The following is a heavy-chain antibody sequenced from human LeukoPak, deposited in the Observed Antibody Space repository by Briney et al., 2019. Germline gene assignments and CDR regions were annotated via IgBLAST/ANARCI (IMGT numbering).Heavy chain of an antibody. CDR2: IIPILGIA. J-gene: IGHJ4*02. CDR1: GGTFSSYT. Sequence: GSSVKVSCKASGGTFSSYTISWGRQAPGQGLEWMGRIIPILGIANYAQKFQGRVTITAEKSTSTAYMELSSLSAEDTAVYYCASSYGPGSPTRWGQGTLVTVSS. D-gene: IGHD3-10*01. V-gene: IGHV1-69*02. CDR3: ASSYGPGSPTR.